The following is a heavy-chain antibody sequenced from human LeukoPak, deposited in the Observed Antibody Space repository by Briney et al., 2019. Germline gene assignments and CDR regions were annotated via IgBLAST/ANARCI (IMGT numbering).Heavy chain of an antibody. CDR2: IYTSGST. J-gene: IGHJ4*02. Sequence: PSQTLPLTCTVSLGSLSNDSYYWSWIRQPAGKGLEWIGRIYTSGSTNYNPSLKSRVTISVDTSKNQFSLKLISVTAADTAVYYCARHSSSWLLIDYWGQGTLVTVSS. D-gene: IGHD6-13*01. CDR1: LGSLSNDSYY. CDR3: ARHSSSWLLIDY. V-gene: IGHV4-61*02.